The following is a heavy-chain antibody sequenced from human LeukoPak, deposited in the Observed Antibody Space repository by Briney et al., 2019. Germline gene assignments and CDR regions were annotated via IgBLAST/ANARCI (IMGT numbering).Heavy chain of an antibody. CDR2: MNPNSGNT. CDR3: ARDPRAVADTGVATYNY. Sequence: GASVKVSCKASGYTFTSYDINWVRQATGQGLEWMGWMNPNSGNTGYAQKFQGRVTMTTDTSTNTAYMELRSLRSDDTAMYYCARDPRAVADTGVATYNYWGQGTLVTVSP. CDR1: GYTFTSYD. D-gene: IGHD6-19*01. J-gene: IGHJ4*02. V-gene: IGHV1-8*01.